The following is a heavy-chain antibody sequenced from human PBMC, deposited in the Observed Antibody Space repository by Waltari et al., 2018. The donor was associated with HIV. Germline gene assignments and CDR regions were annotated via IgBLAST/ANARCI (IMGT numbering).Heavy chain of an antibody. V-gene: IGHV1-2*02. D-gene: IGHD3-22*01. CDR2: INPNSGGT. CDR3: ARAQYYYDSSGYYYGDYGMDV. CDR1: GSTFTGFY. Sequence: QVQLVQSGAEVKKPGASVKVSCKASGSTFTGFYMHWVRQAPGQGLEWMGWINPNSGGTNYAQKFQGRVTMTRDTSISTAYMELSRLRSDDTAVYYCARAQYYYDSSGYYYGDYGMDVWGQGTTVTVSS. J-gene: IGHJ6*02.